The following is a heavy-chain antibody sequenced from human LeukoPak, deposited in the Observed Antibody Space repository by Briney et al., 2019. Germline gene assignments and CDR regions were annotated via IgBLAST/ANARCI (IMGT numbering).Heavy chain of an antibody. Sequence: TGGSLRLSCAPSGFTFSRHGMHWVRQAPGKGLEWVAIISNDGSRKYYAHSVEGRFTISRDNSKNTLYPQMDSLRAEDTAVYYCARDRAWNYFDYWGQGTLVTVSS. V-gene: IGHV3-30*03. CDR3: ARDRAWNYFDY. D-gene: IGHD3-3*01. J-gene: IGHJ4*02. CDR2: ISNDGSRK. CDR1: GFTFSRHG.